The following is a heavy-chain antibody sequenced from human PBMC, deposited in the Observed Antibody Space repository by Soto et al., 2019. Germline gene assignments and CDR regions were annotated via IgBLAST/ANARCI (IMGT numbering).Heavy chain of an antibody. CDR2: ISAYNGNT. CDR1: GYTFTSYG. V-gene: IGHV1-18*01. Sequence: QVQLVQSGAEVKKPGASVKVSCKASGYTFTSYGISWVRQAPGQGLEWMGWISAYNGNTNYAQKLQGRVTMTTDTSACTPYMELRSLRSDDTAVYYCARDRYCSSTSCYLGGYYYYYYGMDVWRQGPTVTVSS. J-gene: IGHJ6*02. CDR3: ARDRYCSSTSCYLGGYYYYYYGMDV. D-gene: IGHD2-2*01.